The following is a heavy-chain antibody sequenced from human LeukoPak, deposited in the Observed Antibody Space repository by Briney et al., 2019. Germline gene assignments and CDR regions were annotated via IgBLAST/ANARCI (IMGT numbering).Heavy chain of an antibody. Sequence: GASVKVSCKVSGYTLTELSMHWVRQAPGKGLAWMGGFDPEDGETIYAQKFQGRVTMTEDTSTDTAYMELSSLRSEDTAVYYCATIFCSGGSCYGKTAFDYWGQGTLVTVSS. J-gene: IGHJ4*02. CDR3: ATIFCSGGSCYGKTAFDY. CDR1: GYTLTELS. V-gene: IGHV1-24*01. D-gene: IGHD2-15*01. CDR2: FDPEDGET.